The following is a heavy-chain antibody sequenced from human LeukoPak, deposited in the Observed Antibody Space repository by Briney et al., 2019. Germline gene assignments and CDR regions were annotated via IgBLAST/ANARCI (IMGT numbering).Heavy chain of an antibody. Sequence: ASVKVSCKASGYTFTSYGISWVRQAPGQGLEWMGWISAYNGNTNYAQKLQGRVTMTIDTSTSTAYMELRSLRSDDTAVYYCARGCLRSGGSCYAGYWGQGTLVTVSS. V-gene: IGHV1-18*01. J-gene: IGHJ4*02. D-gene: IGHD2-15*01. CDR1: GYTFTSYG. CDR3: ARGCLRSGGSCYAGY. CDR2: ISAYNGNT.